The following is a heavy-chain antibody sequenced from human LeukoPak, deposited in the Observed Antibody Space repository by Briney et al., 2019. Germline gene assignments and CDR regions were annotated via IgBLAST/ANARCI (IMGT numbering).Heavy chain of an antibody. J-gene: IGHJ4*02. Sequence: ASVKVSCKASGYTFTSYGISWVRQAPGQGLEWMGWISAYSGNTNYAQKLQGRVTMTTDTSTSTAYMELRSLRSDDTAVYYCARDPISSGYYQPVDYWGQGTLVTVSS. CDR3: ARDPISSGYYQPVDY. CDR2: ISAYSGNT. CDR1: GYTFTSYG. D-gene: IGHD3-22*01. V-gene: IGHV1-18*01.